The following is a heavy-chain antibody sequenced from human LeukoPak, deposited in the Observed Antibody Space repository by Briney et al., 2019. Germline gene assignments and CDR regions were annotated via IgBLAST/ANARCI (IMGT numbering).Heavy chain of an antibody. CDR2: INHSGST. D-gene: IGHD3-3*01. J-gene: IGHJ4*02. V-gene: IGHV4-34*01. CDR1: GGSFSGYY. CDR3: ARGIYYDFWGGYYNY. Sequence: SETLSLTCAVYGGSFSGYYWSWIRQPPGKGLEWIGEINHSGSTNYNPSLKSRVTISVDTSKNQFSLKLSSVTAADTAVYYCARGIYYDFWGGYYNYWGQGTLVTVSS.